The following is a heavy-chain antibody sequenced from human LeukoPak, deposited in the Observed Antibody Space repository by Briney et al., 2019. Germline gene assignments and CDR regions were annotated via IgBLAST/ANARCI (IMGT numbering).Heavy chain of an antibody. V-gene: IGHV4-4*07. CDR3: ARANSHYDFWSGYPNKLVYYFDY. Sequence: PSETLSLTCTVSGGSISSYYWSWIRQPAGKGLEWIGRIYTSGSTNYNPSLKSRVTMSVDTSKNQLSLKLSSVTAADTAVYYCARANSHYDFWSGYPNKLVYYFDYWGQGTLVTVSS. J-gene: IGHJ4*02. CDR1: GGSISSYY. CDR2: IYTSGST. D-gene: IGHD3-3*01.